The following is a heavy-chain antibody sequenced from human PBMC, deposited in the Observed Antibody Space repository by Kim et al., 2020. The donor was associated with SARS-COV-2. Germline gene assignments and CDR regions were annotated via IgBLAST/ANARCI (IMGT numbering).Heavy chain of an antibody. D-gene: IGHD6-6*01. Sequence: SETLSLTCTVSGGSISSYYWSWIRQPPGKGLEWIGYIYYSGSTNYNPSLKSRVTISVDTSKNQFSLKLSSVTAADTAVYYCARDYGSSSFWYFDLWGRGTLVTVSS. J-gene: IGHJ2*01. V-gene: IGHV4-59*13. CDR2: IYYSGST. CDR1: GGSISSYY. CDR3: ARDYGSSSFWYFDL.